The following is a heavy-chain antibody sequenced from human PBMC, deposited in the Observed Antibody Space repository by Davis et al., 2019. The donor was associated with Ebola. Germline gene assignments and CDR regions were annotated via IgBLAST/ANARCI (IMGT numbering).Heavy chain of an antibody. CDR2: IIPVVDTK. CDR3: ARDERGYLCGHAFDI. J-gene: IGHJ3*02. Sequence: SVKVSCKTSVGTFTNYAVNWVRQAPGQGLEWMGRIIPVVDTKDYAQKFQGRVTITADESTSTVYMELSSLRSEDTAVYYCARDERGYLCGHAFDIWGQGTMVTVSS. CDR1: VGTFTNYA. V-gene: IGHV1-69*11. D-gene: IGHD1-1*01.